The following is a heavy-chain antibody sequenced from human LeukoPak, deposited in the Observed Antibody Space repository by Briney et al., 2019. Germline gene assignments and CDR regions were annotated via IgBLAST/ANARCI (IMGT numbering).Heavy chain of an antibody. CDR1: GYTFTSYD. CDR3: ARRWFSPVPSRLPWYFDL. CDR2: MNPNSGNT. J-gene: IGHJ2*01. D-gene: IGHD2-21*02. Sequence: ASVKVSCKASGYTFTSYDINWVRQATGQGLGWMGWMNPNSGNTGYAQKFQGRVTITRNTSISTAYMELSSLRSEDTAVYYCARRWFSPVPSRLPWYFDLWGRGTLVTVSS. V-gene: IGHV1-8*01.